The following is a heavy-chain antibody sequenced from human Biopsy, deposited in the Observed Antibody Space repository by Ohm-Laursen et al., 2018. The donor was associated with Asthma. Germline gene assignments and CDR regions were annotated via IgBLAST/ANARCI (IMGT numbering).Heavy chain of an antibody. Sequence: SVKVSCKISGHTFTSYYMHWVRQAPGQGLEWMGIINPSDGSTSYAQKFQGRVTMTRDTSTSTVYMELSSLRSEDTAVYYCARAGALIVGATMGYWGQGTLVTVSS. D-gene: IGHD1-26*01. J-gene: IGHJ4*02. V-gene: IGHV1-46*01. CDR3: ARAGALIVGATMGY. CDR1: GHTFTSYY. CDR2: INPSDGST.